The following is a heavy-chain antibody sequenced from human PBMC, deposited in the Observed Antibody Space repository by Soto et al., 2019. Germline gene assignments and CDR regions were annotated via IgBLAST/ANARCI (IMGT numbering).Heavy chain of an antibody. CDR2: ISYDGSNK. CDR1: GFTFSSYG. V-gene: IGHV3-30*18. D-gene: IGHD4-17*01. J-gene: IGHJ4*02. Sequence: QVQLVESGGGVVQPGRSLRLSCAASGFTFSSYGMHWVRQAPGKGLEWVAVISYDGSNKYYADSVKGRFTISRDNSKNTLYLQMNSLRAEDTAVYYCAKDVADSDYGDYVWGQGTLVTVSS. CDR3: AKDVADSDYGDYV.